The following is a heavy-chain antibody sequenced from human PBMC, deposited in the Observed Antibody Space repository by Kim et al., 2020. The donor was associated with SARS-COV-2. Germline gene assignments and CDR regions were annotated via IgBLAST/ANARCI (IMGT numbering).Heavy chain of an antibody. J-gene: IGHJ6*02. V-gene: IGHV3-23*01. D-gene: IGHD6-19*01. CDR3: AKSEEGGGGGYYYYYYYGMDV. CDR1: GFTFSSYA. Sequence: GGSLRLSCAASGFTFSSYAMSWVRQAPGKGLEWVTAISGSGGSTYYADSVKGRFTISRDNSKNTLYLQMNSLRSEDTAVYYCAKSEEGGGGGYYYYYYYGMDVWGQVTTLTLSS. CDR2: ISGSGGST.